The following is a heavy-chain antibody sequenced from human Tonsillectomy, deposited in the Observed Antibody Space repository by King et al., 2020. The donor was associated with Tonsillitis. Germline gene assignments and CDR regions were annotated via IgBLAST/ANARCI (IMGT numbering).Heavy chain of an antibody. CDR2: NFLSGST. Sequence: QLQESGPGLVKPSGTLSLTRAVSCGSLSKRNEGSWVRQPPGKGLEWVWENFLSGSTHYDPALKSRVTISVDKSKNQFSLKLCSVTAADTAVYYCATSGRFDYWGQGTLVTVSS. CDR1: CGSLSKRNE. V-gene: IGHV4-4*02. CDR3: ATSGRFDY. J-gene: IGHJ4*02. D-gene: IGHD1-26*01.